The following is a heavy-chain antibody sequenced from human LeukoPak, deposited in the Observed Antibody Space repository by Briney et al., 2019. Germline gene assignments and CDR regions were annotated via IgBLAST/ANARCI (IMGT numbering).Heavy chain of an antibody. CDR3: ARSVGGYASLDY. CDR2: MNPNSGNT. CDR1: GYTFTSYD. V-gene: IGHV1-8*01. D-gene: IGHD5-12*01. J-gene: IGHJ4*02. Sequence: APVKVSCKASGYTFTSYDINWVRQATGQGLEWMGWMNPNSGNTGYAQKFQGRVTMTRNTSISTAYMELSSLRSEDTAVYYCARSVGGYASLDYWGQGTLVTVSS.